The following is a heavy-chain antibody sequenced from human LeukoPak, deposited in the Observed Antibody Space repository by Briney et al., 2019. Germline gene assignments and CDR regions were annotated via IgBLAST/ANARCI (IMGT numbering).Heavy chain of an antibody. Sequence: GGSLRLSCAASGFTFSSYWMSWVRQAPGKGLEWVANIKQDGSEKYYVDSVKGRFTISRDNAKNSLYLQMNSLRAEDTAVYYCARGMGSGYLNPVDYWGQGTLVTVSS. CDR3: ARGMGSGYLNPVDY. J-gene: IGHJ4*02. V-gene: IGHV3-7*01. CDR2: IKQDGSEK. D-gene: IGHD3-22*01. CDR1: GFTFSSYW.